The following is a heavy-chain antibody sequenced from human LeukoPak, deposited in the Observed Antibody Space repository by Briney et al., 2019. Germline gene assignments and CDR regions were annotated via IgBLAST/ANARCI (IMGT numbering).Heavy chain of an antibody. V-gene: IGHV3-23*01. D-gene: IGHD3-10*01. CDR2: IDYAGGST. J-gene: IGHJ4*02. CDR1: GFTFNNYV. Sequence: GGSLRLSCAASGFTFNNYVMSWVRQAPGRGLEWVSGIDYAGGSTNYADSVQGRFTVSRDNSKNTLYLQMNSLRAEDTAIYYCAATRVCGGVLLRPNCLYFEDWGQGTPVTVSS. CDR3: AATRVCGGVLLRPNCLYFED.